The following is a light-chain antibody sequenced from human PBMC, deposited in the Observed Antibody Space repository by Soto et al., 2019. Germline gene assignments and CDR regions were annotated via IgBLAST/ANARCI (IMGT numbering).Light chain of an antibody. Sequence: QSVLTQPASVSGSPGQSITISCTGTYSDVGTYNRVSWYQQSPGKAPKLMIYDVNKRPSGVPERFSGSKSGNTASLTISGLQADDEADYYCCSYVGTYTYVFGTGTKLTVL. CDR1: YSDVGTYNR. V-gene: IGLV2-11*01. CDR3: CSYVGTYTYV. J-gene: IGLJ1*01. CDR2: DVN.